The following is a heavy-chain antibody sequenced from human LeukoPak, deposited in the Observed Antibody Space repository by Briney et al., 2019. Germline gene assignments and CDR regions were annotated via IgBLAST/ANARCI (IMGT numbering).Heavy chain of an antibody. J-gene: IGHJ4*02. Sequence: PSETLSLTCTVSGGSISSSPYYWGWIRRPPGKGLEWIGSIYYSGSTYYNPSLKSRVTVSVDTSKNQFSLKLGSVTAADTAVYYCVRGSTLRHYQYWGQGTLVTVSS. CDR2: IYYSGST. D-gene: IGHD3-16*01. CDR1: GGSISSSPYY. CDR3: VRGSTLRHYQY. V-gene: IGHV4-39*01.